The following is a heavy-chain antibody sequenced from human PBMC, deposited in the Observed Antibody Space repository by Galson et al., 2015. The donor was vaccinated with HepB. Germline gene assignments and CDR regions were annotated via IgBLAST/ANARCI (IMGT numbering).Heavy chain of an antibody. J-gene: IGHJ1*01. CDR2: ISGSSGTI. Sequence: SLRLSCAASGFTFSSYSMNWVRQAPGKGLEWISYISGSSGTIYYADSVKGRFTISRNNAKNSLYLQMNSLRGDDTAVYYCAGLEQQLVRYHQNYFQHWGQGTLVTVSS. D-gene: IGHD6-13*01. CDR3: AGLEQQLVRYHQNYFQH. CDR1: GFTFSSYS. V-gene: IGHV3-48*01.